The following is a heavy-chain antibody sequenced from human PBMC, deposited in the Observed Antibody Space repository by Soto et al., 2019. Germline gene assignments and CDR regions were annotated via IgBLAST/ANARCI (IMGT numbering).Heavy chain of an antibody. CDR2: ISYDGSNK. J-gene: IGHJ4*02. CDR3: ARDFARFDY. V-gene: IGHV3-30-3*01. Sequence: PGGSLRLSCAASGFTFSSYAMHWVRQAPGKGLEWVAVISYDGSNKYYADSVKGRFTISRDNSKNTLYLQMNSLRAEDTAVYYCARDFARFDYWGQGTLVTVSS. CDR1: GFTFSSYA. D-gene: IGHD6-6*01.